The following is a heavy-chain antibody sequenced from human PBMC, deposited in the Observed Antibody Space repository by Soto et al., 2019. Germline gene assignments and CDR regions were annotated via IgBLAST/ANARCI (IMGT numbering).Heavy chain of an antibody. CDR3: ARKKVVGATPSSFDP. V-gene: IGHV1-18*01. D-gene: IGHD1-26*01. J-gene: IGHJ5*02. CDR1: GYTFTSYG. CDR2: ISAYNGNT. Sequence: QVQLVQSGAEVKKPGASVKVSCKASGYTFTSYGISWVRQAPGQGLEWMGWISAYNGNTNYAQKLQGRVTRTTDPSTSTADMELRSLRSDDTAVYYCARKKVVGATPSSFDPWGQGTLVTVSS.